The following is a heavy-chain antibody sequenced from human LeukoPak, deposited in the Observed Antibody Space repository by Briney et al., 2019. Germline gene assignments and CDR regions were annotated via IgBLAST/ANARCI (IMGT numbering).Heavy chain of an antibody. CDR1: GFTFSSYA. D-gene: IGHD5-18*01. CDR3: ARETAMVYFDY. Sequence: RGSLRLSCAASGFTFSSYAMHWVRQAPGKGLEYVPAISSNGGSTYYANSVKGRFTISRDNSKNTLYLQMSSLRAEDTAVYYCARETAMVYFDYWGQGTQVTVSS. V-gene: IGHV3-64*01. J-gene: IGHJ4*02. CDR2: ISSNGGST.